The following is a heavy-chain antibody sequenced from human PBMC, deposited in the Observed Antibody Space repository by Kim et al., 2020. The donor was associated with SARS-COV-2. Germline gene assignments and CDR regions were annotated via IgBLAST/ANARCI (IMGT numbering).Heavy chain of an antibody. CDR3: ARPEGGMDV. J-gene: IGHJ6*02. Sequence: STSYADSVKGRFTISRDNAKNTLYLQMNSLRAEDTAVYYCARPEGGMDVWGQGTTVTVSS. CDR2: ST. V-gene: IGHV3-74*01.